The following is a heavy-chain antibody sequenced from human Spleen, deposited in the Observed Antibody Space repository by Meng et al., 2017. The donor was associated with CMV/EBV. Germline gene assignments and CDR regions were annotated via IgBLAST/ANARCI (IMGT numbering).Heavy chain of an antibody. CDR3: ARDRTRIVHYYYYYGMDV. J-gene: IGHJ6*02. D-gene: IGHD6-6*01. CDR1: GFPFSTYG. V-gene: IGHV3-30*02. CDR2: IRYDGTKE. Sequence: GESLKISCAASGFPFSTYGMHWVRQAPGEGLEWVAFIRYDGTKEYYADSVKGRFSISRDNSKNTLYLQMNSLRFDDTAVYYCARDRTRIVHYYYYYGMDVWGQGTTVTVSS.